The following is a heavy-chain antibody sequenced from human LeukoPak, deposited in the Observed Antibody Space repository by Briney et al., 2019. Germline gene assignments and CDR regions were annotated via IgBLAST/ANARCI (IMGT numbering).Heavy chain of an antibody. J-gene: IGHJ4*02. Sequence: GGSLRLSCAASGFTFSSYSMNWVRQAPGKGLEWVSYISSSSTIYYADSVKGRFTISRDNAKNSLYLQMNSLRAEDTAVYYCARECSSGWTFGYWGQGTLVTVSS. D-gene: IGHD6-19*01. CDR3: ARECSSGWTFGY. CDR1: GFTFSSYS. V-gene: IGHV3-48*01. CDR2: ISSSSTI.